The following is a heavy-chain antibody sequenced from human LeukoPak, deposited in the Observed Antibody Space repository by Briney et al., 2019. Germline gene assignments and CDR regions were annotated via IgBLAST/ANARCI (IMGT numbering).Heavy chain of an antibody. CDR3: ARDAENYYYYYYMDV. CDR2: IIPIFGTA. Sequence: ASVKVSCKASGGTFSSYAISWVRQAPGQGLEWMGGIIPIFGTANYAQKFQGRVTITADKSTSTAYVELSSLRSEDTAVYYCARDAENYYYYYYMDVWGKGTTVTVSS. J-gene: IGHJ6*03. V-gene: IGHV1-69*06. CDR1: GGTFSSYA.